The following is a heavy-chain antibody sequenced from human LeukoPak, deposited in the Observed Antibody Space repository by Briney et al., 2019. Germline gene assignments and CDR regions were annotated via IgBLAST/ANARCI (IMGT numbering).Heavy chain of an antibody. CDR1: GFTVSSYA. J-gene: IGHJ4*02. CDR2: ISGSGGST. V-gene: IGHV3-23*01. CDR3: AKGSLLWFGQLLSQIDY. Sequence: GGSLRLSCAASGFTVSSYAMSWVRQAPGKGLEWVSAISGSGGSTYYADSVKGRFTISRDNSKNTLYLQMNSLRAEDTAVYYCAKGSLLWFGQLLSQIDYWGQGTLVTVSS. D-gene: IGHD3-10*01.